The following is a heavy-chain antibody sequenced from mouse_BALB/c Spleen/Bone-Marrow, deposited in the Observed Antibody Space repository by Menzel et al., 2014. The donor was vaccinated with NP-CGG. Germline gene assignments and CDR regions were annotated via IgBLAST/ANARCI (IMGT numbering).Heavy chain of an antibody. J-gene: IGHJ4*01. CDR2: VNPNNGGT. CDR3: ARGPTTVVAYYYTLNY. CDR1: GYSFTDYY. V-gene: IGHV1-34*01. D-gene: IGHD1-1*01. Sequence: EVQLQQSGPDLVKPGASVKISCKASGYSFTDYYMHWVKQSHGKSLEWIGRVNPNNGGTDYSQKFEGKAILTVDKSSSTAFMELRSLTSEDSAVYYCARGPTTVVAYYYTLNYWGQGTSVTVSS.